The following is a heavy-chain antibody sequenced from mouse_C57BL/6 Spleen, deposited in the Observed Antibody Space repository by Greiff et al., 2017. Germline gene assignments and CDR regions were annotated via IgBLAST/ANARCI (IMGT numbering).Heavy chain of an antibody. CDR3: ARSYCKPYYYDMDD. Sequence: QVQLQQPGAELVRPGTSVKLSCKASGYTFTSYWMHWVKQRPGQGLEWIGVIDPSDSYTNYNQKFKGKATLTVDTSSSTAYMQLSSLTSEDSAVYDCARSYCKPYYYDMDDWGQGTSVTV. D-gene: IGHD6-5*01. CDR2: IDPSDSYT. J-gene: IGHJ4*01. V-gene: IGHV1-59*01. CDR1: GYTFTSYW.